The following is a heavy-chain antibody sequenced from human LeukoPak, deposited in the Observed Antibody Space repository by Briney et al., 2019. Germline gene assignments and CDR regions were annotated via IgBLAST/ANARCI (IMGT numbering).Heavy chain of an antibody. CDR1: GYTFTSYY. J-gene: IGHJ3*02. Sequence: ASVKVSCKASGYTFTSYYMHWVRQAPGQGLEWMGIINPSGGSTSYAQKFQGRIMLTRDTSTSTVYMELSTLRPEDTAVYYCAKEPNTKGADYGNDAFDIWGQGTMVTVSS. CDR2: INPSGGST. D-gene: IGHD4-17*01. CDR3: AKEPNTKGADYGNDAFDI. V-gene: IGHV1-46*01.